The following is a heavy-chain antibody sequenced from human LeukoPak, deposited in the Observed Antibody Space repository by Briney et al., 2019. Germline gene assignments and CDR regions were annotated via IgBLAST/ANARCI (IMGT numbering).Heavy chain of an antibody. Sequence: GGSLRLSCAASGFTFSSYEMNWVRQAPGKGLEGVSYISSSGSTIYYADSVKGRFTISRDNAKNSLYLQMNSLRAEDTAVYYCAKGLDYGGMFDYWGQGTLVTVSS. CDR1: GFTFSSYE. CDR3: AKGLDYGGMFDY. D-gene: IGHD4-23*01. J-gene: IGHJ4*02. CDR2: ISSSGSTI. V-gene: IGHV3-48*03.